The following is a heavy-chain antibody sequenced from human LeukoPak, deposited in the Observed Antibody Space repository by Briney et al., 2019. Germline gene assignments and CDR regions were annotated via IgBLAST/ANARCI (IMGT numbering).Heavy chain of an antibody. V-gene: IGHV3-21*01. D-gene: IGHD3-10*01. Sequence: GGSLRLSCAASGFTFSNYNMNWVRQAPGKGLEWVSSISSYIYYADSVKGRFTISRDNAKNSLYLQMNSLRAEDTAVYFCARELSTRITVLRGVNDAFDIWGQGTMVTVSS. J-gene: IGHJ3*02. CDR1: GFTFSNYN. CDR3: ARELSTRITVLRGVNDAFDI. CDR2: ISSYI.